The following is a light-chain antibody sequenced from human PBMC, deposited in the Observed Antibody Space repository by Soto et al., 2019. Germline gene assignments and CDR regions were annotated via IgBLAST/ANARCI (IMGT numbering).Light chain of an antibody. J-gene: IGKJ5*01. V-gene: IGKV1D-12*01. CDR1: QGISNW. CDR2: AAS. CDR3: QQANSFPRT. Sequence: DIQMTQSPSSVSASVGDRVTITCRASQGISNWLAWYQQRPGEAPQLLIYAASSLQSGVPTRFSGSGSGTDFTLTISSLQPEDFAPYYCQQANSFPRTFGQGTRLEIK.